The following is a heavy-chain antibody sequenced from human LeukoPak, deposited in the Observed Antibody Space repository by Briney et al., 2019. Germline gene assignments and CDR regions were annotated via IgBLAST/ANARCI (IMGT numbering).Heavy chain of an antibody. D-gene: IGHD1-26*01. CDR2: ISSSGSTI. J-gene: IGHJ4*02. CDR3: ARDRGSYSALDYLDY. V-gene: IGHV3-48*03. CDR1: GFTFSSYE. Sequence: AGGSLRLSCAASGFTFSSYEMNWVRQAPGKGLEWVSYISSSGSTIYYADSVKGRFTISRDNAKNSLYLQMNSLRAEDTAVYYCARDRGSYSALDYLDYWGQGTLVTVSS.